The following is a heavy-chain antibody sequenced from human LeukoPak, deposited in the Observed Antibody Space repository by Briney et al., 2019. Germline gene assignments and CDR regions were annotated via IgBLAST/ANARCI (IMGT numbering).Heavy chain of an antibody. D-gene: IGHD2-21*02. J-gene: IGHJ4*02. V-gene: IGHV3-30-3*01. CDR3: ARPPFSVVVTAISVYFDY. CDR1: GFTFSSYA. CDR2: ISYDGSNK. Sequence: PGGSLRLSCAASGFTFSSYAMHWVRQAPGEGLEWVAVISYDGSNKYYADSVKGRFTISRDNSKNTLYLQMNSLRAEDTAVYYCARPPFSVVVTAISVYFDYWGQGTLVTVSS.